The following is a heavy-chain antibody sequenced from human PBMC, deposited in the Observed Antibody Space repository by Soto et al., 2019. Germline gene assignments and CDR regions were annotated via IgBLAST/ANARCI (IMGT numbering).Heavy chain of an antibody. CDR3: ARLVYETRLNCMDFDF. D-gene: IGHD2-15*01. CDR2: IFHDGTA. Sequence: SETRSSTCAFSGVSMSSGNWWTWVRQTPEMVLGYIGEIFHDGTANSYPSFERRVAISVDTSKNQFSLKLTSVNAADTAIYFCARLVYETRLNCMDFDFCRQGAMVT. J-gene: IGHJ4*02. V-gene: IGHV4-4*02. CDR1: GVSMSSGNW.